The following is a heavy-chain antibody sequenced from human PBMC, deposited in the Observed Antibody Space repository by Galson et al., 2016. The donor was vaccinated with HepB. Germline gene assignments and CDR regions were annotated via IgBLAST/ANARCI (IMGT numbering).Heavy chain of an antibody. Sequence: SLRLSCAASGFTLSNSAMSWVRQAPGKGLEWVSVIYSGGSTYYADSVKGRFTISRDNSKNTVDLQIHSLRSEDAAVYFCARDFKLGAPDYMDVWGKGTTVTVS. CDR3: ARDFKLGAPDYMDV. J-gene: IGHJ6*03. V-gene: IGHV3-53*05. D-gene: IGHD1-26*01. CDR1: GFTLSNSA. CDR2: IYSGGST.